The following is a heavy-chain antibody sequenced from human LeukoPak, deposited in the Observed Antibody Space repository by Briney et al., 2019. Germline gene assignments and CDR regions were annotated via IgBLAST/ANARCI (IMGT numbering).Heavy chain of an antibody. D-gene: IGHD3-22*01. Sequence: PGGSLRLSCAASGFTFSSYGMHWVRQAPGKGLEWVAAIWYDGSNKYYADSVKGRFTISRDNSKNTLYLQMNSLRAEDTAVYYCARAYYYDSSGYLVDYWGQGTLVTVSS. J-gene: IGHJ4*02. CDR2: IWYDGSNK. V-gene: IGHV3-33*01. CDR1: GFTFSSYG. CDR3: ARAYYYDSSGYLVDY.